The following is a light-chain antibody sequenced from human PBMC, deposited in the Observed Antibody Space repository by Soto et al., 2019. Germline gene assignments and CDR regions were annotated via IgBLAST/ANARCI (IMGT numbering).Light chain of an antibody. J-gene: IGLJ3*02. V-gene: IGLV1-36*01. CDR3: AAWDDSPNGPV. CDR2: YDD. Sequence: QSVLTQPPSVSGAPGQRVTISCTGSSSNIGNNAVNWYQQLPGKAPKLLIFYDDLLPSGVSDRFSGSKSGTSASLAISGLQSEDEADYYCAAWDDSPNGPVFGGGTKLTVL. CDR1: SSNIGNNA.